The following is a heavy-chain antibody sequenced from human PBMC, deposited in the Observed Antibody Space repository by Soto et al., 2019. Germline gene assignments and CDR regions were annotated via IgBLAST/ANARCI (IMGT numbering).Heavy chain of an antibody. V-gene: IGHV4-31*03. Sequence: QVQLQESGPVLVKPSQTLSLTCTVSGGSISSGGYYWSWIRQHPGKGLEWIGSIYYSGSTYYNPSLKSRVTLSVDTSKNQFSLKLSSVTAADTAVYYCARDSSGSGWHFGVDYWGQGTLVTVSS. CDR3: ARDSSGSGWHFGVDY. CDR1: GGSISSGGYY. CDR2: IYYSGST. J-gene: IGHJ4*02. D-gene: IGHD6-19*01.